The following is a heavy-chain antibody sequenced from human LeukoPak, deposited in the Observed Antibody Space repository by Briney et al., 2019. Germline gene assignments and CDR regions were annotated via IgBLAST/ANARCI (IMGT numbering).Heavy chain of an antibody. D-gene: IGHD3-22*01. Sequence: GASVKVSCKASGYTFINYYVHWVRQAPGRGLQWLGMINPSGGSTVYAQMLQGRLTMTTDMSTRTVYMELNSLTSEDTAVYYCARGRTTQSYASSGFYPRDYWGQGTLVTVSS. CDR2: INPSGGST. CDR1: GYTFINYY. J-gene: IGHJ4*02. CDR3: ARGRTTQSYASSGFYPRDY. V-gene: IGHV1-46*01.